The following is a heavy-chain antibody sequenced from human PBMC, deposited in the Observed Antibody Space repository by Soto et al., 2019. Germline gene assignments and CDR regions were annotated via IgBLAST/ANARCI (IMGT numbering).Heavy chain of an antibody. V-gene: IGHV4-59*08. J-gene: IGHJ4*02. CDR2: IYYDGST. D-gene: IGHD3-9*01. CDR3: SRHLSHYDILTGLSLPLDH. Sequence: PSETLSLTCTVSGGSISSYYWSWIRQPPGKGLEWIGYIYYDGSTNYNSSLRSRVTMSGDTSKNQFSLKLTSVSAAETAGDYCSRHLSHYDILTGLSLPLDHLGPGNLGTV. CDR1: GGSISSYY.